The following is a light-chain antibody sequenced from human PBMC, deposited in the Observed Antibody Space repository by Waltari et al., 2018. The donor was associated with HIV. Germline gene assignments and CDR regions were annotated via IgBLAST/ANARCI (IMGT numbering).Light chain of an antibody. J-gene: IGLJ1*01. CDR2: SNV. CDR3: ATWDDNLNTYV. V-gene: IGLV1-47*01. Sequence: QSVLSQPPSMSGAPGQRVTLPCSGNTPNIGANYVHWFQHGPDAAPKLFLFSNVRRPSGVPCRVSGSKAGNSGYLAISGLRPEDEADYYWATWDDNLNTYVFGPGTRLSVL. CDR1: TPNIGANY.